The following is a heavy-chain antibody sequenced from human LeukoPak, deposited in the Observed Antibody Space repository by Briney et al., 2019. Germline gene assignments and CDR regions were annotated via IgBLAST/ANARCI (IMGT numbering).Heavy chain of an antibody. Sequence: GGSLRLSCAASGFSFSTSAMHWVRQAPGKGLERVAVTSSDESIKLYADSVKGRFTISRDNSKNTLYLQMNSLRIEDTALYYCAREGYSSGYAGAFDVWGQGTMVTVSS. CDR3: AREGYSSGYAGAFDV. CDR1: GFSFSTSA. J-gene: IGHJ3*01. V-gene: IGHV3-30-3*01. D-gene: IGHD3-22*01. CDR2: TSSDESIK.